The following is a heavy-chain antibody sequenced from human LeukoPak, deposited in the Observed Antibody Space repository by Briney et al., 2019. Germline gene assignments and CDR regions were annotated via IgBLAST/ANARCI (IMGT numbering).Heavy chain of an antibody. J-gene: IGHJ6*02. V-gene: IGHV1-2*02. CDR2: INPNSGGT. CDR1: GYTFTDYY. D-gene: IGHD5-12*01. CDR3: ARSIIIYYYYGMDV. Sequence: GASVKVSCKASGYTFTDYYIHWVRQAPGQGLEWLGWINPNSGGTNYAQKFQGRVTMTRDTSISTAYMELSRLRSDDTAVFYCARSIIIYYYYGMDVWGQGNTVTVSS.